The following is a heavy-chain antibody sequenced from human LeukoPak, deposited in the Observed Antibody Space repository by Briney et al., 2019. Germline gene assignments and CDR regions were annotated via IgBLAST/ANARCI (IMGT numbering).Heavy chain of an antibody. V-gene: IGHV3-23*01. D-gene: IGHD6-6*01. Sequence: GGSLRLSCSASGFTFSSYTMNWVRQAPGKGLEWVSAISGSGGSTYYADSVKGRFTISRDNSKNTLYLQMNSLRAEDTAVYYCAKSIAARRAFDYWGQGTLVTVSS. J-gene: IGHJ4*02. CDR2: ISGSGGST. CDR3: AKSIAARRAFDY. CDR1: GFTFSSYT.